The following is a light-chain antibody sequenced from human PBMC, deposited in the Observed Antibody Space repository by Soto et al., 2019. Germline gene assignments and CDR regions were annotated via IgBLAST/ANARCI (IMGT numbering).Light chain of an antibody. V-gene: IGKV1-39*01. J-gene: IGKJ2*02. CDR2: AAS. CDR3: QQSYSTPGGT. Sequence: DIQMTQSPSSLSASVGDRVTITCRASQSISSYLNWYQQKPGKAPKLLIYAASSLQSGVPSRFSGSGSGTDFTLNISSLQPEDFATYYCQQSYSTPGGTFGQGTKLDIK. CDR1: QSISSY.